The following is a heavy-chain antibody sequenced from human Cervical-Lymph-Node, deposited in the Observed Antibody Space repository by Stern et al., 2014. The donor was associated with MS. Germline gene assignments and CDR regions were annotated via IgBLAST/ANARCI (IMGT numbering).Heavy chain of an antibody. CDR3: ARESYGDY. Sequence: EVQLVESGGGLVQPGGSLRLSCAVSGFTFSDHYIDWVRQAPGKGLEWVGRSRNKAKTDTTAYAASVKGRFTISRDDSTNSLYLQMNSLKTEDTAVYYCARESYGDYWGQGTLVIVSS. CDR1: GFTFSDHY. V-gene: IGHV3-72*01. CDR2: SRNKAKTDTT. J-gene: IGHJ4*02. D-gene: IGHD2-8*01.